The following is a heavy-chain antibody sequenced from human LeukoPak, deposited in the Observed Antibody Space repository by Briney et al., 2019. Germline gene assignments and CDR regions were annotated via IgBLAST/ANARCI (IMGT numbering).Heavy chain of an antibody. V-gene: IGHV4-59*01. D-gene: IGHD5-24*01. CDR3: ARTRDGYNPFDY. CDR2: ICYSGST. CDR1: GGSISSYY. Sequence: SETLSLTCTVSGGSISSYYWSWIRQPPGKGLEWIAYICYSGSTNYNPSLKSRVTMSVDTSKNQFSLKLSSVTAADTAVYYCARTRDGYNPFDYWGQGTLVTVSS. J-gene: IGHJ4*02.